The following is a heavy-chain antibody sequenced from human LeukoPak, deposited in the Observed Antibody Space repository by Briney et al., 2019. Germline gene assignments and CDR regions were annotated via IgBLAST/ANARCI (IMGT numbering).Heavy chain of an antibody. CDR1: GYTFTSYG. CDR3: AKDLLGIFGVVSDYFDY. Sequence: ASVKVSCKASGYTFTSYGISWVRQAPGQGLEWMGWISAYNGNTNYAQKLQGRVTMTTDTSTSTAYMELRSLRSDDTAVYYCAKDLLGIFGVVSDYFDYWGQGTLVTVSS. D-gene: IGHD3-3*01. J-gene: IGHJ4*02. CDR2: ISAYNGNT. V-gene: IGHV1-18*01.